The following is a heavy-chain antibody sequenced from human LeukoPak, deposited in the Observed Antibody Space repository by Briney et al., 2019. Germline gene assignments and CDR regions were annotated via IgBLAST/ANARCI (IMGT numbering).Heavy chain of an antibody. CDR3: ARDFSYGGGPAFDI. D-gene: IGHD4-17*01. CDR2: ISSSGSTI. J-gene: IGHJ3*02. CDR1: GFTFSDYY. V-gene: IGHV3-11*01. Sequence: GGSLRLSCAASGFTFSDYYMGWIRQAPGKGLEWVSYISSSGSTIYYADSVKGRFTISRDNAKNSLYLQMNSLRAEDTAVYYCARDFSYGGGPAFDIWGQGTMVTVSS.